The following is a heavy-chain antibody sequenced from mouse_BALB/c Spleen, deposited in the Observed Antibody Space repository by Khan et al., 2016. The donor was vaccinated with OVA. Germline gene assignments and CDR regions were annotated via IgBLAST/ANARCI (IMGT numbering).Heavy chain of an antibody. V-gene: IGHV1-4*01. CDR1: GYTFTTYT. CDR3: VKEGAYYGADGWFAY. Sequence: VQLQESGAELARPGASVKMSCKASGYTFTTYTIHWVKQRPGQGLEWIGYIIPSNDYTNYNQKFKDRATLTADKSSSNTYLQLSSLTSWESAVYYFVKEGAYYGADGWFAYWGQGTLVTVSA. D-gene: IGHD2-10*01. J-gene: IGHJ3*01. CDR2: IIPSNDYT.